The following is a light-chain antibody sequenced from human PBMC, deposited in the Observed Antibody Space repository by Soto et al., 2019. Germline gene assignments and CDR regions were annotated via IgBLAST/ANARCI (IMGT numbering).Light chain of an antibody. CDR1: QSVTSF. CDR2: DVS. Sequence: EIVLTQSPATLSLSPGERATLSCRASQSVTSFLAWYQKKPGQPPRLLIYDVSTRATGVPARFSGSGSGTDFTLTIDSLEPEDFALYFCQQRSRSLTFGPGTTVDVK. J-gene: IGKJ3*01. V-gene: IGKV3-11*01. CDR3: QQRSRSLT.